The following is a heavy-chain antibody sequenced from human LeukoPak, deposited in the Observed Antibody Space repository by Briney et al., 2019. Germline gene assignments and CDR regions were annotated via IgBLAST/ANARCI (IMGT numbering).Heavy chain of an antibody. D-gene: IGHD4-11*01. J-gene: IGHJ4*02. V-gene: IGHV3-74*01. Sequence: GSLRLSCAASGFTFNNYWMHWVRQAPGKGLVWVSRINSDGSSTGYADSVRGRFTISRDTAKNTLHLQMNSVRVEDTAMYYCAREEYSVRRGARLDHWGQGTLVIVSS. CDR2: INSDGSST. CDR3: AREEYSVRRGARLDH. CDR1: GFTFNNYW.